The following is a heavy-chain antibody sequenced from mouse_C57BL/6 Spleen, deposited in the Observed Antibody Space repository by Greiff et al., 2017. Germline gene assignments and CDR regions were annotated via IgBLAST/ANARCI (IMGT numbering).Heavy chain of an antibody. J-gene: IGHJ3*01. CDR1: GYTFTDYE. V-gene: IGHV1-15*01. CDR3: TRRGRTWFAY. Sequence: VKLVESGAELVRPGASVTLSCKASGYTFTDYEMHWVKQTPVHGLEWIGAIDPETGGTAYNQKFKGKAILTADKSSSTAYMELRSLTSEDSAVYYCTRRGRTWFAYWGQGTLVTVSA. CDR2: IDPETGGT.